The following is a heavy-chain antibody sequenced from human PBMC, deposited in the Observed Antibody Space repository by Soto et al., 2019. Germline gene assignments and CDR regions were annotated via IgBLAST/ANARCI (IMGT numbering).Heavy chain of an antibody. CDR1: GDSISSSSYY. CDR2: IHYRANS. V-gene: IGHV4-39*01. Sequence: SESLSLTCAVSGDSISSSSYYWAWIRQPPGKGLEWIGSIHYRANSYYSPSLKSRITISVDTSKNQISLRLSSVTAADTAVYYCARPLQLAVSGFDPWGQGTLVTVSS. J-gene: IGHJ5*02. D-gene: IGHD3-3*02. CDR3: ARPLQLAVSGFDP.